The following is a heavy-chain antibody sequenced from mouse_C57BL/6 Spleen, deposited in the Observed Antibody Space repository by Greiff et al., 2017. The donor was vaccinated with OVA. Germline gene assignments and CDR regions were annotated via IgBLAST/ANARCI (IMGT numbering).Heavy chain of an antibody. CDR3: ARIPSWFDY. CDR2: ISDGGGYT. J-gene: IGHJ3*01. V-gene: IGHV5-4*01. D-gene: IGHD5-1-1*01. Sequence: EVQGVESGGGLVKPGGSLKLSCAASGFTFSSYAMSWVRQTPEKRLEWVATISDGGGYTYYPDNVQGRFTISRDKAKNNLYLQMSHLKSEDTAMYYCARIPSWFDYWGQGTLLTVSA. CDR1: GFTFSSYA.